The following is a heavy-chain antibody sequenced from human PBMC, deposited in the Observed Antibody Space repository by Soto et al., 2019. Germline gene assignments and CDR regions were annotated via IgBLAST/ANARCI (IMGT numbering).Heavy chain of an antibody. CDR3: AASCVGCGGFNYYGMDV. D-gene: IGHD2-21*01. Sequence: QVQLQESGPGLVKPSQTLSLTCSVSGASISSGGYYWNWIRQHPGKGLEWIGYIYYSGTTYYNPCLKSRVTISVDSSXNXLSLKLSSVTAADTAVYYCAASCVGCGGFNYYGMDVWGQGTTVTVSS. J-gene: IGHJ6*02. CDR1: GASISSGGYY. V-gene: IGHV4-31*03. CDR2: IYYSGTT.